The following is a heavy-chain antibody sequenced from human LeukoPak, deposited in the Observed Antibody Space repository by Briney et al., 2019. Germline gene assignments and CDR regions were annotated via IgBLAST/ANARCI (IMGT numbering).Heavy chain of an antibody. V-gene: IGHV3-11*04. CDR2: ISSSGSTI. D-gene: IGHD3-22*01. J-gene: IGHJ3*02. CDR3: ARAMYYYDSSGYGDAFDI. CDR1: GFTFSDYY. Sequence: GGSLRLSCAASGFTFSDYYMSWIRQAPGKGLEWVPYISSSGSTIYYADSVKGRFTISRDNAKNSLYLQMNSLRAEDTAVYYCARAMYYYDSSGYGDAFDIWGQGTMVTVSS.